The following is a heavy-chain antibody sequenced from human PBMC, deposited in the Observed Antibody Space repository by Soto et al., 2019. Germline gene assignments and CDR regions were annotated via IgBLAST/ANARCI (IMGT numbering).Heavy chain of an antibody. Sequence: EVQLLESGGGLVQPGGSLRLSCAASGFTFSSYAMSWVRQAPGKGLEWVSAISGSGGSTYYADSVKGRFTISRDTSKNTLYLQMNSLRAEDTAVYYCAKDSFGVNFALGDAGITGTTRSPNWGQGTLVTVSS. CDR1: GFTFSSYA. V-gene: IGHV3-23*01. CDR3: AKDSFGVNFALGDAGITGTTRSPN. CDR2: ISGSGGST. J-gene: IGHJ4*02. D-gene: IGHD1-20*01.